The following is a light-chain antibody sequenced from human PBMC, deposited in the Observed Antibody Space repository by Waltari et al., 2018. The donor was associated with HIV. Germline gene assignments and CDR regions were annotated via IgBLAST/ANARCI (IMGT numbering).Light chain of an antibody. J-gene: IGLJ2*01. Sequence: QSALTQPPSVSGSPAQPLPIPCTGTSSNLGLYHSLPWYQQCPGKAPKLVIFEVTKRPSGVPDRFSGSKSGNTASLTVSGLQPEDEGDYYCSSYAAMNNFYVLFGGGTKLTVL. CDR2: EVT. V-gene: IGLV2-8*01. CDR3: SSYAAMNNFYVL. CDR1: SSNLGLYHS.